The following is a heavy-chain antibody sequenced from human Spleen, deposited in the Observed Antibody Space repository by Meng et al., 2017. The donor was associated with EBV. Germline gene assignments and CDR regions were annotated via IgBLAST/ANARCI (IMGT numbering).Heavy chain of an antibody. D-gene: IGHD6-19*01. CDR2: IKSKTDGGTT. J-gene: IGHJ4*02. CDR3: TTLSGWRGY. CDR1: GFTFSRQA. Sequence: EVQLLESGGDLVQPXGSLRLSCAASGFTFSRQAMAWVRQAPGKGLEWVGRIKSKTDGGTTDYAAPVKGRFTISRDDSKNTLYLQMDSLKTEDSAVYYCTTLSGWRGYGGQGTLVTVSS. V-gene: IGHV3-15*01.